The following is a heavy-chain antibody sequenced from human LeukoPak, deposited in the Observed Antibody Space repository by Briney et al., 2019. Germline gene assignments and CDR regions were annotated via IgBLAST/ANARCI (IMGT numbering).Heavy chain of an antibody. J-gene: IGHJ6*03. D-gene: IGHD3-22*01. Sequence: ASVKVSCKASGYTFTSYGISWVRQAPGQGLEWMGWISAYNGTTNYAQKLQGRVTMTTDTSTSTAYMELRSLRSDDTAVYYCARGWYDSSGYYYGIDDYYYYMDVWGKGTTVTVSS. CDR3: ARGWYDSSGYYYGIDDYYYYMDV. CDR2: ISAYNGTT. CDR1: GYTFTSYG. V-gene: IGHV1-18*01.